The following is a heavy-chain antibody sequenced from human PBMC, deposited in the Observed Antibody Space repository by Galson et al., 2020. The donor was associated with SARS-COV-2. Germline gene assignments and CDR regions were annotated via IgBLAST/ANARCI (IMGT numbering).Heavy chain of an antibody. CDR3: ARDLTTVTSYYMDV. CDR1: GFTFSSYS. J-gene: IGHJ6*03. Sequence: GESLKISCAASGFTFSSYSMNWVRQAPGKGLEWVSSISSSSSYIYYADSVKGRFTISRDNAKNSLYLQMNSLRAEDTAVYYCARDLTTVTSYYMDVWGKGTTVTVSS. CDR2: ISSSSSYI. V-gene: IGHV3-21*01. D-gene: IGHD4-17*01.